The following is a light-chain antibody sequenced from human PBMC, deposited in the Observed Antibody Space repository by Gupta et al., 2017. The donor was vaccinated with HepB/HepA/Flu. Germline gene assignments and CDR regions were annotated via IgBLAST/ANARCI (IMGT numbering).Light chain of an antibody. CDR3: RQTDTLPLT. V-gene: IGKV1-12*01. Sequence: DIQMTQSPSSVSASVGDRVTITCRASQGISTWLAWYQQKPGKAPNLLIYSASALVSGVPSRFSGSRSRTDFTLAISRLQPVNLVTCYCRQTDTLPLTFGQGTPVEIK. CDR2: SAS. CDR1: QGISTW. J-gene: IGKJ5*01.